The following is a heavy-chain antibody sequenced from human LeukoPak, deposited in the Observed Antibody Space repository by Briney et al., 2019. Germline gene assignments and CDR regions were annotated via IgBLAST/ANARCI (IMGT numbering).Heavy chain of an antibody. J-gene: IGHJ4*02. CDR2: ISRSGVAT. CDR3: AKHSHDGSAPYYEVQLDY. D-gene: IGHD3-22*01. V-gene: IGHV3-23*01. Sequence: PGGSLRLSCAASGFTFSSYVMHWVRQAPGKGLEWVSTISRSGVATYYANSVKGRFTISRDNSKNTVYLQMNSLRAEDTAIYYCAKHSHDGSAPYYEVQLDYWGQGTLVTVSS. CDR1: GFTFSSYV.